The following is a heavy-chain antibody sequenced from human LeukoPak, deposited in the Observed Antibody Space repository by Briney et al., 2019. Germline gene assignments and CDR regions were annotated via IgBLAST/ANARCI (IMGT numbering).Heavy chain of an antibody. CDR1: GGTFSSYA. J-gene: IGHJ6*02. D-gene: IGHD1-26*01. V-gene: IGHV1-69*13. Sequence: ASVKVSCKASGGTFSSYAISWVRQAPGHGLEWMGGIIPIFGTANYAQKFQGRVTITADESTSTAYMELSSLRSEDTAVYYCARAVLSYSGSYGMDVWGQGTTVTVSS. CDR3: ARAVLSYSGSYGMDV. CDR2: IIPIFGTA.